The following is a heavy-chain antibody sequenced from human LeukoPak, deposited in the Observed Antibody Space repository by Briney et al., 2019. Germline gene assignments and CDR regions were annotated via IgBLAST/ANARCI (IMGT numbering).Heavy chain of an antibody. CDR1: GYTLTSYG. CDR2: ISAYNGNT. CDR3: ARNYYAILSGYPTPDDAFDI. V-gene: IGHV1-18*01. J-gene: IGHJ3*02. Sequence: GASVKVSCKASGYTLTSYGISWVRQAPGQGLEWMGWISAYNGNTNDGQKLQGRVTMTTVTTTSTAYMELRNLRSDDTAVYYCARNYYAILSGYPTPDDAFDIWGQGTMVTVSS. D-gene: IGHD3-9*01.